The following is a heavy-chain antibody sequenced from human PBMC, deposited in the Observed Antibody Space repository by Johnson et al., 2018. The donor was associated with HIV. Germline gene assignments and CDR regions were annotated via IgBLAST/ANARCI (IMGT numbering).Heavy chain of an antibody. J-gene: IGHJ3*02. CDR1: GFTFSSYG. Sequence: QVQLVESGGGVVQPGGSLRLSCAASGFTFSSYGMHWVRQAPGRGLEWVAFIRYDGSNKYYADSVKGRFTISRDNSKNTLYLQMNSLRAEDTAVYYCARGMSSGWSSDAFDIWGQGTMVTVSS. CDR3: ARGMSSGWSSDAFDI. CDR2: IRYDGSNK. D-gene: IGHD6-19*01. V-gene: IGHV3-30*02.